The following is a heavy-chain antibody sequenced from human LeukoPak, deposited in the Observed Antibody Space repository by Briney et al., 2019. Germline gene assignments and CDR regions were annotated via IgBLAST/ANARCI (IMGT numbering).Heavy chain of an antibody. CDR1: GYPINNAYY. D-gene: IGHD6-13*01. V-gene: IGHV4-38-2*01. CDR2: LYHPDST. CDR3: ARHGSGWLNIAAAYFDY. J-gene: IGHJ4*02. Sequence: PSETLSLTCGVSGYPINNAYYWVWIRQPPGKGLEWIGSLYHPDSTYYNPSLKSRVTMSVDTSRNQFSLRLSFVTAADTAVYYCARHGSGWLNIAAAYFDYWGQGTLVTVSS.